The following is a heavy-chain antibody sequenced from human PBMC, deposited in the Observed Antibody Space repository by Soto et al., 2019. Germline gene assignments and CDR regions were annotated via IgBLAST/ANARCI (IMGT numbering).Heavy chain of an antibody. Sequence: SETLSLTCTVSGGSISSGGYYWIWIRQHPGKNQEWIGYIYYSGSTYYNPSHKSRVTISVDPSKNQYSLKLSSVTAADMAVYYCAKDRVTGMDVWGTGTKVTVYS. CDR3: AKDRVTGMDV. J-gene: IGHJ6*04. V-gene: IGHV4-31*03. CDR1: GGSISSGGYY. D-gene: IGHD4-4*01. CDR2: IYYSGST.